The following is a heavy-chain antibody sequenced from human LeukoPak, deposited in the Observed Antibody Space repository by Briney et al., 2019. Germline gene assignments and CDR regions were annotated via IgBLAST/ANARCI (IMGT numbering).Heavy chain of an antibody. Sequence: GGSLRLSCAASGFTFTAYSMTWVRQAPGSGLEWVARIKVDGTDIHYVDSVKGRFTISRDNAKNSLYLQMNSLRAEDTAVYYCAREWWYLDYWGQGTLVTVSS. CDR3: AREWWYLDY. V-gene: IGHV3-7*03. CDR1: GFTFTAYS. J-gene: IGHJ4*02. D-gene: IGHD2-15*01. CDR2: IKVDGTDI.